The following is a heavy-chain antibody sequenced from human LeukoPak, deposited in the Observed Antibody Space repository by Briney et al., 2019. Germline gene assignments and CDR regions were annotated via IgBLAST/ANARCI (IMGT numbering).Heavy chain of an antibody. J-gene: IGHJ6*02. Sequence: SETLSLTCTVSGGSISSYYWSWIRQPPGKGLEWIGYIYYSGSTNYNPSLKSRVTISVDTSKNQFSLKLSSVTAADTAVYYCAGFGGTSPYYYYGMDVWGQGTTVTVSS. CDR1: GGSISSYY. CDR2: IYYSGST. CDR3: AGFGGTSPYYYYGMDV. V-gene: IGHV4-59*01. D-gene: IGHD2-15*01.